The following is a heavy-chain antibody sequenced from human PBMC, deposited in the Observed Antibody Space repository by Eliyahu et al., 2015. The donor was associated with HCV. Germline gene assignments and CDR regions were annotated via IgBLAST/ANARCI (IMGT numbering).Heavy chain of an antibody. CDR2: IYYSGST. CDR1: GGSISSGGXY. J-gene: IGHJ6*02. V-gene: IGHV4-31*02. Sequence: QVQLQESGPGLVKPSQTLSLXCTVSGGSISSGGXYWSWIRQPPGKGLEWIGYIYYSGSTYYNPSLKSRVTISVDTSKNQFFLKLSSVTAADTAVYYCARVSIWSGVDMDFYYGMDVWGQGTTVTVSS. CDR3: ARVSIWSGVDMDFYYGMDV. D-gene: IGHD3-3*01.